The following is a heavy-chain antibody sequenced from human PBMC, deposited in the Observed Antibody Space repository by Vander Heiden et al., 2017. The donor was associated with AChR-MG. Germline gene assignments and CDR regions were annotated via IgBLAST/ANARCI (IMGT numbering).Heavy chain of an antibody. CDR1: GFTFSSYG. J-gene: IGHJ4*01. Sequence: QVQLVESGGGVVQPGRSLRLSCAASGFTFSSYGMPWVRQVQGRGLEWGPVISMDESKKSYPAPGKAQFTFPRENSRNTLFLKMNSLKAEAPAVYSCAKPPRGPPYYFDSGGQEPWSPSPQ. CDR3: AKPPRGPPYYFDS. V-gene: IGHV3-30*18. D-gene: IGHD3-10*01. CDR2: ISMDESKK.